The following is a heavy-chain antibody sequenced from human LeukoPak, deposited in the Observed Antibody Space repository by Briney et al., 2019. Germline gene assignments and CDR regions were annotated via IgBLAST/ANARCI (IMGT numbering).Heavy chain of an antibody. Sequence: SETLSLTCAVYGGSFSGYYWSWIRQPPGKGLEWIGEINHSGSTNYNPSLKSRVTISVDTSKNQFSLKLSSVTAADTSVYYCARGYSSSWLTFDYWGQGTLVTVSS. CDR2: INHSGST. CDR3: ARGYSSSWLTFDY. CDR1: GGSFSGYY. J-gene: IGHJ4*02. V-gene: IGHV4-34*01. D-gene: IGHD6-13*01.